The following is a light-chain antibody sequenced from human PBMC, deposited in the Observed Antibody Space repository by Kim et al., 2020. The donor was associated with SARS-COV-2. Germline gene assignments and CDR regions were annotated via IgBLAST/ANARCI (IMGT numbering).Light chain of an antibody. Sequence: LCPGERASPACRDRQGVGNYLAWYPQKTGQAPRPLICAASNRATGIPARFSGSGSGTDFTHTKHSLGPEDWALYYCDQRRDWPNTFGKGTKLEL. CDR1: QGVGNY. CDR3: DQRRDWPNT. CDR2: AAS. J-gene: IGKJ2*01. V-gene: IGKV3-11*01.